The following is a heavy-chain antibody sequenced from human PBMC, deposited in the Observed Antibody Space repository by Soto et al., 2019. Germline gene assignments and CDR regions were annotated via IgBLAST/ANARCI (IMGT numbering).Heavy chain of an antibody. Sequence: SETLSLTCTVSGGSISSSSYYWGWIRQPPGKGLEWIGSIYYSGSTYYNPSLKSRVTISVDTSKNQFSLKLSSVTAADTAVYYCARLSGSYSITYNWFDPWGQGTLVTVSS. CDR2: IYYSGST. CDR3: ARLSGSYSITYNWFDP. D-gene: IGHD1-26*01. J-gene: IGHJ5*02. V-gene: IGHV4-39*01. CDR1: GGSISSSSYY.